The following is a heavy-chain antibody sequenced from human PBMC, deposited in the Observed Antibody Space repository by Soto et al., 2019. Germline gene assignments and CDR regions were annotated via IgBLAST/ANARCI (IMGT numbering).Heavy chain of an antibody. CDR1: GGTFSSYT. CDR2: IIPILGIA. CDR3: ARDKGETELWLDY. J-gene: IGHJ4*02. V-gene: IGHV1-69*08. Sequence: QVQLVQSGAEVKKPGSSVKVSCKASGGTFSSYTISWVRQAPGQGLEWMGRIIPILGIANYAQKFQGRVTITEDKSTSTAYMELSSLRSEDTAVYYCARDKGETELWLDYWGQGTLVTVSS. D-gene: IGHD5-18*01.